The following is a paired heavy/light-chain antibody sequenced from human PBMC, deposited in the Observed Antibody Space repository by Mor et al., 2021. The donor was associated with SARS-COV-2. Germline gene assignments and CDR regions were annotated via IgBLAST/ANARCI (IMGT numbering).Light chain of an antibody. CDR2: SAS. V-gene: IGKV3-15*01. CDR1: QSVGIN. CDR3: QHYNNWPYT. J-gene: IGKJ2*01. Sequence: EIVMTQSPATLSVSPGERATLSCRASQSVGINLAWYQQKPGQAPRLLIYSASTRASGIPARFGGIGSGTEFTLTISSLQSEDFAIYYCQHYNNWPYTFGQGTKLEIK.
Heavy chain of an antibody. CDR1: GFSFDIYS. J-gene: IGHJ3*02. V-gene: IGHV3-23*01. CDR3: AKKPGGKYAFDM. CDR2: ISSGGSDI. Sequence: EVQLLESGGGLVQSGGSLRLSCAASGFSFDIYSMSWVRQSPGKGLEWVSVISSGGSDIYYADSVKGRFTISRDNSKNTVYLQMNSLRVEDTALYYCAKKPGGKYAFDMWGQGTMVTVSS. D-gene: IGHD1-26*01.